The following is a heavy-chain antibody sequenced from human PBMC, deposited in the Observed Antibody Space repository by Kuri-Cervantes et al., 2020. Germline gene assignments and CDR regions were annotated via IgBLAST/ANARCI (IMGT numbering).Heavy chain of an antibody. CDR3: AKNGGTGTAFYDY. CDR1: GLTFSSYA. CDR2: VDGTGRYT. D-gene: IGHD2/OR15-2a*01. Sequence: GGSLRLSCAASGLTFSSYAMHWVRQAPGKGLEWVSAVDGTGRYTYYVDSVRGRFTISRDNSKTTLYLQMSSLRAEDAAVYYCAKNGGTGTAFYDYWGQGALVTVSS. J-gene: IGHJ4*02. V-gene: IGHV3-23*01.